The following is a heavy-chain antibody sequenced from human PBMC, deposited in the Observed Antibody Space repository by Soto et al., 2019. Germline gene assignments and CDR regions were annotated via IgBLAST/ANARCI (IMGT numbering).Heavy chain of an antibody. V-gene: IGHV3-53*01. CDR2: IYSGGST. CDR3: ARGKLAAAGDAFDI. Sequence: LRLSCAASGFTVSSNYMSWVRQAPGKGLEWVSVIYSGGSTYYADSVKGRFTISRDNSKNTLYLQMNSLRAEDTAVYYCARGKLAAAGDAFDIWGQGTMVTVSS. D-gene: IGHD6-13*01. CDR1: GFTVSSNY. J-gene: IGHJ3*02.